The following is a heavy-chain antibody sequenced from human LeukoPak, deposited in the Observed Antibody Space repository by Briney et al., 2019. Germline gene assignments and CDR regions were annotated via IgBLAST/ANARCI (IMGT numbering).Heavy chain of an antibody. D-gene: IGHD3-3*01. CDR2: IIPIFGTA. J-gene: IGHJ3*02. Sequence: ASVKVSCKASGGTFSSYAISWVRQAPGQGLEWMGGIIPIFGTANYAQKFQGRVTITADESTSTAYMELSSLRSEDTAVYYCARDYHHPPPRSGLRVAFDIWGQGTMVTVSS. V-gene: IGHV1-69*13. CDR1: GGTFSSYA. CDR3: ARDYHHPPPRSGLRVAFDI.